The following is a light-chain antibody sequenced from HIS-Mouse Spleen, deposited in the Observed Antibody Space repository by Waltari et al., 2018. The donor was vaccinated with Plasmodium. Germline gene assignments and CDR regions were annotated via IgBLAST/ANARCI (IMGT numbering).Light chain of an antibody. CDR3: YSTDSSGNHRV. J-gene: IGLJ3*02. CDR1: ALPKKH. Sequence: SYELTPPPSASVSPGQTASITRPGDALPKKHAYWYQQKSGQAPALVIYEDSKRPSGIPERFSGSSSGTMATLTISGAQVEDEADYYCYSTDSSGNHRVFGGGTKLTVL. V-gene: IGLV3-10*01. CDR2: EDS.